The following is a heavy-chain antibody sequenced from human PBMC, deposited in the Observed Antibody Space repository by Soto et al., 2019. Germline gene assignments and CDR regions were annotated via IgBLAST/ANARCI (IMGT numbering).Heavy chain of an antibody. J-gene: IGHJ4*02. CDR2: IYYSGST. D-gene: IGHD2-21*02. V-gene: IGHV4-31*03. CDR1: GGSISSGGYY. CDR3: AREGYGGNSAAFDY. Sequence: QVQLQESGPGLVKPSQTLSLTCTVSGGSISSGGYYWSWIRQHPEKGLEWIGYIYYSGSTYYNPSLKIRVTIAVDTSKTQFSLKLSSVTAADTAVYYCAREGYGGNSAAFDYWGQGTLVTVSS.